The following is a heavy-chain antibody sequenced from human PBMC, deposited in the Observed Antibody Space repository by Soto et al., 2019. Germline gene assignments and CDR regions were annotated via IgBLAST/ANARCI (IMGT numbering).Heavy chain of an antibody. J-gene: IGHJ4*02. Sequence: ASVKVSCKASGYTFTSYAMHWVRQAPGQRLEWMGWINAGNGNTKYSQKFQGRVTITRDTSASRGYMGLSSLRSEDTAVYYCARDLSHYYGSGSYSDWGQGTLVTVSS. CDR1: GYTFTSYA. CDR2: INAGNGNT. D-gene: IGHD3-10*01. CDR3: ARDLSHYYGSGSYSD. V-gene: IGHV1-3*01.